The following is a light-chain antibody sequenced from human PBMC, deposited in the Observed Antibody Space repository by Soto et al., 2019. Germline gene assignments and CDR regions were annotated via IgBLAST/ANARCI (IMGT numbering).Light chain of an antibody. CDR2: GAS. Sequence: EIVLTQSPATLSLSPGERATLSCRASQSVSSYLAWYQQKPGQAPGLLIYGASTRATGISARFSGSGSGTEFTLTISSLQSEDFAVYYCQQYNNWPITFGQGTRLEIK. CDR1: QSVSSY. CDR3: QQYNNWPIT. V-gene: IGKV3-15*01. J-gene: IGKJ5*01.